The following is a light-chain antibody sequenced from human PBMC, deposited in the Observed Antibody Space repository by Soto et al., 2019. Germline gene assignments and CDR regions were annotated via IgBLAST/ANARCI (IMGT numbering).Light chain of an antibody. CDR2: EGS. J-gene: IGLJ2*01. Sequence: QSALTQPAPVSGSPGQSITISCTGTSSDVGSYNLVSWYQQHPGKAPNLMIYEGSKRPSGVSNRFSGSKSGNTASLTISGLQAEDEADYYCCSYAGRGVVFGGGTKLTVL. V-gene: IGLV2-23*01. CDR1: SSDVGSYNL. CDR3: CSYAGRGVV.